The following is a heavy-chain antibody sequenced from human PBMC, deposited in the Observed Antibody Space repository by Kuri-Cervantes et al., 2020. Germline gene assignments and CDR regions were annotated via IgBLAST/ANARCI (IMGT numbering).Heavy chain of an antibody. D-gene: IGHD3-10*01. CDR3: ARAGEGTEFHFDY. CDR2: IYHSGST. J-gene: IGHJ4*02. V-gene: IGHV4-4*02. Sequence: GSLRLSCAVSGGSISSSNWWSWVRQPPGKGLEWIGEIYHSGSTNYNPSLKSRVTISVDKSKNQFSLKLSSVTAADTAVYYCARAGEGTEFHFDYWGQGILVTVSS. CDR1: GGSISSSNW.